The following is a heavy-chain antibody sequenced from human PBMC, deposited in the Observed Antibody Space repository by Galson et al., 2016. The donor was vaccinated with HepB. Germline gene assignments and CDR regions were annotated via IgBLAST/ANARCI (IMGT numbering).Heavy chain of an antibody. D-gene: IGHD2-21*02. J-gene: IGHJ5*01. Sequence: SLRLSCAGSGFIFSNYGVYWVRQAPGKGLEWVAVVSHDGTTKYHADSVKGRFIISRDNSQNTLYLQMNSLRGEDTAVYYCAKEMFPGPKILVVTAADSWGQGALVTVSS. V-gene: IGHV3-30*18. CDR1: GFIFSNYG. CDR2: VSHDGTTK. CDR3: AKEMFPGPKILVVTAADS.